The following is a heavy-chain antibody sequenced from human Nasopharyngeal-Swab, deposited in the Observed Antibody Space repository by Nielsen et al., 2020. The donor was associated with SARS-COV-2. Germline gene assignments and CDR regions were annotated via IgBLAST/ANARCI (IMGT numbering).Heavy chain of an antibody. J-gene: IGHJ4*02. D-gene: IGHD6-13*01. Sequence: SETLSLTCTVSGGSIRSSTFYRGWIRQPPGKGLEWIGSIFHSGSAYYNPSLQRRVTLSVDPSKNHFSLKLSSVTAADTAIYYCARSSWFWDLDYWGQGTLVPVSA. V-gene: IGHV4-39*02. CDR2: IFHSGSA. CDR3: ARSSWFWDLDY. CDR1: GGSIRSSTFY.